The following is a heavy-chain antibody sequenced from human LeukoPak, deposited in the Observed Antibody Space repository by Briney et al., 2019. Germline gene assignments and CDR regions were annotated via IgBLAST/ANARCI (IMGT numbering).Heavy chain of an antibody. V-gene: IGHV3-23*01. Sequence: PGGSLRLTCVASGFRYSHYGMNWVRQAPGKGLEWVSGITSDSRGIYYADSVKGRFTIYRDNSKNTLYLQMNSLRAEDTAVYYCAKAASMVRGVITLNYYYYMDVWGKGTTVTISS. J-gene: IGHJ6*03. CDR2: ITSDSRGI. CDR1: GFRYSHYG. D-gene: IGHD3-10*01. CDR3: AKAASMVRGVITLNYYYYMDV.